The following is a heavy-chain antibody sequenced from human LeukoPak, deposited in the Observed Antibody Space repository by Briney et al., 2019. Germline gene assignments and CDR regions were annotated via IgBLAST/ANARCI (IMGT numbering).Heavy chain of an antibody. D-gene: IGHD4-11*01. CDR1: GGSISSGGYY. J-gene: IGHJ5*02. Sequence: SLTLSLTCTVSGGSISSGGYYWSWIRQHPGKGLEWIGYSYYSGSTYYNPARKSRVTISVDTSKNQFSLKLSSVTAADTAVYYCARGLSDYTANWFDPWGQGTLVTVSS. CDR2: SYYSGST. V-gene: IGHV4-31*03. CDR3: ARGLSDYTANWFDP.